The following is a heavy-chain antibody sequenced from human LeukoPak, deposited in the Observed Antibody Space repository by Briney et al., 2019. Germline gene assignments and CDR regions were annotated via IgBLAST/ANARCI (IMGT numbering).Heavy chain of an antibody. CDR2: INGGGDHT. D-gene: IGHD3-3*01. CDR1: GFTFSSYA. Sequence: PGGSLRLSCAASGFTFSSYAMSWVRQAPGKGLEWVSAINGGGDHTYYGDSVKGRFTISRDNSKNTLFLQMNNLRAEDTAVYSCAKPYDASLARYFDDWGQGTLVTVSS. CDR3: AKPYDASLARYFDD. J-gene: IGHJ4*02. V-gene: IGHV3-23*01.